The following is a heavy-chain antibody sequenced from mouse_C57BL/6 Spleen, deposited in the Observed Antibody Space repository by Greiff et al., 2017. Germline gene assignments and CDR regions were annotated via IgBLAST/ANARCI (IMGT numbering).Heavy chain of an antibody. CDR1: GYAFSSYW. Sequence: VKLVESGAELVKPGASVKISCKASGYAFSSYWMNWVKQRPGKGLEWIGQIYPGDGDTNYNGKFKGKATLTADKSSSTAYMQLSSLTSEDSAVYFCARDYYYGSSYLYAMDYWGQGTSVTVSS. J-gene: IGHJ4*01. CDR3: ARDYYYGSSYLYAMDY. V-gene: IGHV1-80*01. D-gene: IGHD1-1*01. CDR2: IYPGDGDT.